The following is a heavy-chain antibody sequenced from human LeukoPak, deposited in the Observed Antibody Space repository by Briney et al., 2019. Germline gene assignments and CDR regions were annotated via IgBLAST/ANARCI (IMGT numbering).Heavy chain of an antibody. J-gene: IGHJ4*02. Sequence: GGSLRLSCAASGFTFSNAWMSWVRRAPGKGLEWVGRIKSKTDGGTTDYAAPVKGRFTISRDDSKNTLYLQMNSLKTEDTAVYYCTTGITMVRGVIEDYWGQGTLVTVSS. CDR1: GFTFSNAW. V-gene: IGHV3-15*01. CDR3: TTGITMVRGVIEDY. D-gene: IGHD3-10*01. CDR2: IKSKTDGGTT.